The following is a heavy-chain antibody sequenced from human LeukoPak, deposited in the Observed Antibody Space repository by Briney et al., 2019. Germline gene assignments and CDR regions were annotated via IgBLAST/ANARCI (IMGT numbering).Heavy chain of an antibody. CDR3: TSPGATEWTDFDY. CDR2: ISDSGGAT. V-gene: IGHV3-23*01. J-gene: IGHJ4*02. D-gene: IGHD2/OR15-2a*01. CDR1: GFTFTNYA. Sequence: GGSLRLSCAASGFTFTNYAMNWFRQAQGKGLEWVSSISDSGGATYYADSVKGRFSISRDNSKDTVILQMNNLRGEDTAVYYSTSPGATEWTDFDYWGQGALVTVSS.